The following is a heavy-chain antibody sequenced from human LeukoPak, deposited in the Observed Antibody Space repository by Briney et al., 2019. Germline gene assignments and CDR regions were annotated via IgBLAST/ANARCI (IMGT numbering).Heavy chain of an antibody. D-gene: IGHD1-26*01. CDR1: GYTFTGYY. CDR3: ARDTIRHIVGATDDAPN. V-gene: IGHV1-2*02. Sequence: GASVKVSCKASGYTFTGYYMHWVRQAPGQGLEWMGWINPNSGGTNYAQKFQGRVTMTRDTSISTAYMELSRLRSDDTAVYYCARDTIRHIVGATDDAPNWGQGTLVTVSS. J-gene: IGHJ4*02. CDR2: INPNSGGT.